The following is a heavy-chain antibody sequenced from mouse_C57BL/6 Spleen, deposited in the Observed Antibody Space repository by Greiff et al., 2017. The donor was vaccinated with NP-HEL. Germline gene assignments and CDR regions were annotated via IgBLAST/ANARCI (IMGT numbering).Heavy chain of an antibody. D-gene: IGHD1-1*01. J-gene: IGHJ1*03. Sequence: EVQGVESGGGLVQPGGSLKLSCAASGFTFSDYYMYWVRQTPEKRLEWVAYISNGGGSTYYPDTVKGRFTISRDNAKNTLYLQMSRLKSEDTAMYYCARRTITTVWYFDVWGTGTTVTVSS. CDR3: ARRTITTVWYFDV. CDR1: GFTFSDYY. CDR2: ISNGGGST. V-gene: IGHV5-12*01.